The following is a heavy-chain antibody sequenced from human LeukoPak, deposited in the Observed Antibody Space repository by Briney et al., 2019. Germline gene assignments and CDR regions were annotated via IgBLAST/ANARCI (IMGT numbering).Heavy chain of an antibody. CDR1: GGSISSYY. V-gene: IGHV4-59*08. Sequence: PSETLSLTCTVSGGSISSYYWSWIRQPPGKGLEWIGYIYYSGSTNYNPSLKSRVTISVDTSKNQFSLKLSSVTAADTAVYYCARAPEFPTHGRPFDYWGQEPLVTVPS. CDR2: IYYSGST. D-gene: IGHD1-26*01. J-gene: IGHJ4*02. CDR3: ARAPEFPTHGRPFDY.